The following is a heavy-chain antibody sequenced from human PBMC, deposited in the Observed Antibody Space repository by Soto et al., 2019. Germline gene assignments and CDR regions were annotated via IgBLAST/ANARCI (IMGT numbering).Heavy chain of an antibody. CDR1: GGTFSSYT. CDR2: IIPILGIA. J-gene: IGHJ2*01. V-gene: IGHV1-69*02. D-gene: IGHD2-15*01. Sequence: QVQLVQSGPEVKKPGSSVKVSCKASGGTFSSYTISWVRQAPGQGLEWMGRIIPILGIANYAQKFQGRVTITADKSTSTAYMELSSLRSEDTAVYYCARYCSGGSCPTKDWYFDLWGRGTLVTVSS. CDR3: ARYCSGGSCPTKDWYFDL.